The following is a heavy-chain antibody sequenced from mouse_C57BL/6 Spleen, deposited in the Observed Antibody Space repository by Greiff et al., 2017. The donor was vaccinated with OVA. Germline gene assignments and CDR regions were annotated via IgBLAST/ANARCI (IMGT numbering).Heavy chain of an antibody. CDR3: GTGYSNFLFAY. Sequence: VQLQQSGPELVKPGASVKISCKASGYSFTDYNMNWVKQSNGKSLEWIGVINPNYGTTSYNQKFKGKATLTVDQSSSTAYMKLNILTSEDAAVYYGGTGYSNFLFAYWGQGTLVTVSA. D-gene: IGHD2-5*01. V-gene: IGHV1-39*01. CDR1: GYSFTDYN. CDR2: INPNYGTT. J-gene: IGHJ3*01.